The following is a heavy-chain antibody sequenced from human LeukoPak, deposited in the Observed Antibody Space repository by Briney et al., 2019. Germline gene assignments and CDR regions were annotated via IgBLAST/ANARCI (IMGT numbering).Heavy chain of an antibody. V-gene: IGHV4-59*11. J-gene: IGHJ6*02. CDR1: GGSISGHY. CDR2: TYYSGST. CDR3: AGDEMGDV. D-gene: IGHD2-8*01. Sequence: SETLSLTCTVSGGSISGHYWSWIRQPPGKGLEWIGYTYYSGSTYYNPSLKSRVTISVDTSKNQFSLKLNSVTAADTAVYYCAGDEMGDVWGQGTTVTVSS.